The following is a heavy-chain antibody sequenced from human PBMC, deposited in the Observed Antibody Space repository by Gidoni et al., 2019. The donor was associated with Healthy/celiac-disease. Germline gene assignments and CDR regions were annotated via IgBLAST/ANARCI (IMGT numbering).Heavy chain of an antibody. Sequence: EVQLVESVGVFVQPGGSLRLSCAAYGFTFSSYWMHWFRQGPGKGLVWVSRINTDGSSTRYADSVKGRFTISRDNAKNTLYLQMNSLRAEDTAVYYCARGGLHTYYDFWGGYYPLDYWGQGTLVTVSS. CDR1: GFTFSSYW. D-gene: IGHD3-3*01. J-gene: IGHJ4*02. CDR3: ARGGLHTYYDFWGGYYPLDY. CDR2: INTDGSST. V-gene: IGHV3-74*01.